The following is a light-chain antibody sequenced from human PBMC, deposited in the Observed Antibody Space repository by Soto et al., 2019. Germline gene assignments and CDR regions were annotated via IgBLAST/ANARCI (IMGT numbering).Light chain of an antibody. CDR1: SSNIGSNY. V-gene: IGLV1-47*01. CDR3: AAWDDSLSVV. J-gene: IGLJ2*01. Sequence: QSVLTQPPSASGTPGQRVTISCSGSSSNIGSNYVYWYQQLPGTAPKLLIYRNNQRPSGVPDRFSGSKSGTSASLAISGLRSEYEADYCCAAWDDSLSVVFGGGTKLTVL. CDR2: RNN.